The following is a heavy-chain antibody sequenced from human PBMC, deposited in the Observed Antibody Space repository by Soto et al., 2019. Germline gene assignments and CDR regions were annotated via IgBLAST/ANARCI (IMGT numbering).Heavy chain of an antibody. CDR2: IYYSGST. J-gene: IGHJ6*03. D-gene: IGHD3-3*01. Sequence: SDALSHTSTLSGCSISSSSYHWGWVRQPPGKGLEWIGSIYYSGSTYYNPSLKSRVTISVDTSKNQFSLKLSSVTAADTAVYYCARSQRGHDYDFWSGYYLGGSAALSSYYYYMDVWGKGTTVT. CDR3: ARSQRGHDYDFWSGYYLGGSAALSSYYYYMDV. CDR1: GCSISSSSYH. V-gene: IGHV4-39*01.